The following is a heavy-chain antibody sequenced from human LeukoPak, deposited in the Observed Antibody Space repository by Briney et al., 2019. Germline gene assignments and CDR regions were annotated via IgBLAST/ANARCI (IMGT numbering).Heavy chain of an antibody. CDR2: IYSGGST. CDR1: GFTVSSNY. Sequence: GGSLRLSCAASGFTVSSNYMSWVRQAPGKGLEWVSVIYSGGSTYYADSVKGRFTISGDDAKNSLYLQMSSLRAEDTAVYYCAKVPRQHDNWFDPWGQGTLVTVSS. J-gene: IGHJ5*02. D-gene: IGHD6-13*01. V-gene: IGHV3-53*01. CDR3: AKVPRQHDNWFDP.